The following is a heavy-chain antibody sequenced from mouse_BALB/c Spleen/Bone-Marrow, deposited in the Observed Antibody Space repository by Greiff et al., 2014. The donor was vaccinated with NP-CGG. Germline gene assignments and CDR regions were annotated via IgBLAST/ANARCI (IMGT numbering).Heavy chain of an antibody. V-gene: IGHV5-6-5*01. CDR1: GFTFSSYA. CDR3: ARGGFRGLDY. Sequence: EVKLVECGGGLVKPGGSLKLSCAASGFTFSSYAMSWVRQTPEKRLEWVASISSGGSTYYPDSVKGRFTISRDNARNILYLQMSSLRSEDTAMYYCARGGFRGLDYWGQGTTLTVSS. J-gene: IGHJ2*01. CDR2: ISSGGST.